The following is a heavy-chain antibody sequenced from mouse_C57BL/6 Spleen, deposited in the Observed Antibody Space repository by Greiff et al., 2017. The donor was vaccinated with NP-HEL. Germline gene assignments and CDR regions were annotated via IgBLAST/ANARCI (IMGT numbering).Heavy chain of an antibody. CDR3: ARQNGYAMDY. CDR1: GFTFSDYY. D-gene: IGHD1-1*02. J-gene: IGHJ4*01. V-gene: IGHV5-12*01. CDR2: ISNGGGST. Sequence: EVRLVESGGGLVQPGGSLKLSCAASGFTFSDYYMYWVRQTPEKRLEWVAYISNGGGSTYYPDTVKGRFTISRDNAKSTLYLQRSRLKSEETAMYYCARQNGYAMDYWGQGTSVTVSS.